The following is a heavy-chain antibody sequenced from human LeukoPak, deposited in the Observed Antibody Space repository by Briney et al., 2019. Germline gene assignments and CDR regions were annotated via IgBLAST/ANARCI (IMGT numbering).Heavy chain of an antibody. V-gene: IGHV1-2*02. CDR2: INPNSGGT. CDR1: GYXFTGYY. CDR3: ARVPRCGSGGSCPFQTYYYYGMDV. Sequence: ASVKVSCKASGYXFTGYYIHWVRQAPGQGLEWMGWINPNSGGTNYAQKFQGRVTMTRDTSISTAYMGLSRLRSDDTAVYYCARVPRCGSGGSCPFQTYYYYGMDVWGQGTTVTVSS. J-gene: IGHJ6*02. D-gene: IGHD2-15*01.